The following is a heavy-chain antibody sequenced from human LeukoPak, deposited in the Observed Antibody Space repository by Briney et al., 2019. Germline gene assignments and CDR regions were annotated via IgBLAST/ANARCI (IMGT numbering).Heavy chain of an antibody. CDR3: AREDYDILTGPPVGMDV. CDR2: INTNTGNP. V-gene: IGHV7-4-1*02. Sequence: ASVKVSCKASGYTFTSYAMNWVRQAPGQGLEWMGWINTNTGNPTYAQGFTGRFVFCLDTSVSTAYLQISSLKAEDTAVYYCAREDYDILTGPPVGMDVWGQGTTVTVSS. D-gene: IGHD3-9*01. J-gene: IGHJ6*02. CDR1: GYTFTSYA.